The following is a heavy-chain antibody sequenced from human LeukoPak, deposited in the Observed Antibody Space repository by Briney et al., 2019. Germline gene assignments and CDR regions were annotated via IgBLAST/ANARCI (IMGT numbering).Heavy chain of an antibody. D-gene: IGHD2-8*01. J-gene: IGHJ4*02. V-gene: IGHV4-39*07. CDR1: GGSITSSKYF. CDR3: AGLGVMVLVYQFEY. Sequence: SETLSLTCAVSGGSITSSKYFWGWIRQPPGKELELIGIISYSGSTDYNPSLKSRVTISTDTSTDQFSLKLTSVTAADTAVYYCAGLGVMVLVYQFEYWGRGTPVTVSS. CDR2: ISYSGST.